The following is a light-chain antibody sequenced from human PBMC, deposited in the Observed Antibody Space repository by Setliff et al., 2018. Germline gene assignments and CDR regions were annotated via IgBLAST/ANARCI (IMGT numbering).Light chain of an antibody. Sequence: VLTQPPSASGSPGQSVTISCTGTSSDVGGYNYVSWYQQHPGKAPKLMIYEVSKRPSGVPDRFSGSKSGNTASLTVSGLQAEDEADYYCSSYAGSNTPYVFGTGTKVTV. CDR3: SSYAGSNTPYV. J-gene: IGLJ1*01. CDR2: EVS. V-gene: IGLV2-8*01. CDR1: SSDVGGYNY.